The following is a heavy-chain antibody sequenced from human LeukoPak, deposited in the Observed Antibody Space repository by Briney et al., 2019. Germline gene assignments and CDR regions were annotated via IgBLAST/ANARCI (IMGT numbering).Heavy chain of an antibody. CDR3: AREGDTAMVTFYF. J-gene: IGHJ4*02. V-gene: IGHV1-2*02. Sequence: GASVKVSCKASGYTFTGYYMHWVRQAPGQGLEGMGWINPNSGGTNYAQKFQGRVTMTRDTSISTAYMELSRLRSDDTAVYYCAREGDTAMVTFYFWGQGTLVTVSS. CDR1: GYTFTGYY. CDR2: INPNSGGT. D-gene: IGHD5-18*01.